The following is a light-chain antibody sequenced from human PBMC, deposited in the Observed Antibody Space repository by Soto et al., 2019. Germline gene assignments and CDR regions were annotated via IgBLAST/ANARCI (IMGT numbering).Light chain of an antibody. V-gene: IGLV2-23*02. CDR3: CSYAGSITSYYV. Sequence: QSVLTQPASVSGSPGQSITISCTGTSSDVGSYNLVSWYQQHPGKAPKLMIYEVGKRPSGVSNRFSGSKSGNTASLTISGLQAEDEADYYCCSYAGSITSYYVFGIGTKVTVL. CDR2: EVG. J-gene: IGLJ1*01. CDR1: SSDVGSYNL.